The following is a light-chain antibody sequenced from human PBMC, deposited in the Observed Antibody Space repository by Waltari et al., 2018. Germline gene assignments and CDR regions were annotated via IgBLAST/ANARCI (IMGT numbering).Light chain of an antibody. V-gene: IGKV1-5*03. Sequence: DIRMTQSPSTLSASAGDRVIISCRASQSISKWLAWYQQKTGKAPNLLIYEASTLQSGVPSRFSGTGSGTDFTLTISSLQPDDFATYYCQQYNSYSLLTFGGGTKVEIK. CDR1: QSISKW. CDR3: QQYNSYSLLT. J-gene: IGKJ4*01. CDR2: EAS.